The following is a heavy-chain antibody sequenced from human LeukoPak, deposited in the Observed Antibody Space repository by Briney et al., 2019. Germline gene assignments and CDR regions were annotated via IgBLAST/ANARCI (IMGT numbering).Heavy chain of an antibody. CDR2: IRSKAYGGTT. J-gene: IGHJ4*02. Sequence: GGSLRPSCTASGFTFGDYAKSWFRQAPGKGLEWVGFIRSKAYGGTTEYAASVRGRFTVSRDDSKSIAYLQMESLKTEDTAVYYCSRDFWRFGLDFWGQGTPVTVSS. CDR3: SRDFWRFGLDF. CDR1: GFTFGDYA. V-gene: IGHV3-49*03. D-gene: IGHD3-10*01.